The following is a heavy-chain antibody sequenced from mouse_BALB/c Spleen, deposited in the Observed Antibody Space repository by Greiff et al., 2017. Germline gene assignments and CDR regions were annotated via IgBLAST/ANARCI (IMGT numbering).Heavy chain of an antibody. CDR3: ERSNGNYGAWFAY. D-gene: IGHD2-1*01. J-gene: IGHJ3*01. Sequence: VQLQQSGAELARPGASVKLSCKASGYTFTSYWMQWVKQRPGQGLEWIGAIYPGDGDTRYTQKLQGKATLTAEKYSSTAYMQLSSLASEDSADYDGERSNGNYGAWFAYWGQGTLVTGSA. CDR2: IYPGDGDT. CDR1: GYTFTSYW. V-gene: IGHV1-87*01.